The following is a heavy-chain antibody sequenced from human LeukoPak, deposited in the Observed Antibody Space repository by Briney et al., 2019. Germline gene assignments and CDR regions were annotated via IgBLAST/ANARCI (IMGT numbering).Heavy chain of an antibody. D-gene: IGHD3-10*02. V-gene: IGHV4-39*01. CDR1: GGSISSSSYY. Sequence: PSETVTRNCTVSGGSISSSSYYWGWIRQPPGRGVEWIGSIYYSGSTYYNPSLKSRVTISVDTSKNQFSLKLSSVTAADTAVYYCARHMLMFGISDYWGQGTLVTVSS. J-gene: IGHJ4*02. CDR2: IYYSGST. CDR3: ARHMLMFGISDY.